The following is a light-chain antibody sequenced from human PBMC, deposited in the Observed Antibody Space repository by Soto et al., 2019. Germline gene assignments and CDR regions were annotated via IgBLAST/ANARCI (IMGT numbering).Light chain of an antibody. V-gene: IGKV3-11*01. CDR1: QSVSSY. Sequence: EIVLTQSPATLSLSPGERATLSCRASQSVSSYLAWYQQKPGQAPRLLIYDASNRTTGIPARLSGSGSGTDFTLTISSLEPEDFAVYYGQQRSNWPPLFTFGPGTKVDIK. CDR3: QQRSNWPPLFT. CDR2: DAS. J-gene: IGKJ3*01.